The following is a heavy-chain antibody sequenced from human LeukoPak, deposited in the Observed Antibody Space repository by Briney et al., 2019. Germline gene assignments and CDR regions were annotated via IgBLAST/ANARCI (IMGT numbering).Heavy chain of an antibody. CDR2: IYTSGST. CDR3: ARELSSWSPLDI. D-gene: IGHD6-13*01. J-gene: IGHJ3*02. CDR1: GGSISSYY. V-gene: IGHV4-4*07. Sequence: SETLSLTCTLSGGSISSYYWSWIRQPAGKGLEWIGRIYTSGSTDYNPSLKSRVTMSVDTSKNQFSLKLSSVTAADTAVYYCARELSSWSPLDIWGQGTMVTVSS.